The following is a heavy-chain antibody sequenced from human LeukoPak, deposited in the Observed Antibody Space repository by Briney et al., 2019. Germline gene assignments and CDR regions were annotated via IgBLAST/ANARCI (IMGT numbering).Heavy chain of an antibody. J-gene: IGHJ4*02. CDR1: GFTFSSYG. Sequence: PGGSLRLSCAASGFTFSSYGMHWVRRAPGKGLEWVAVISYDGSNKYYADSVKGRFTISRDNSKNTLYLQMNSLRAEDTAVYYCAKDSGGDFDYWGQGTLVTVSS. V-gene: IGHV3-30*18. CDR2: ISYDGSNK. CDR3: AKDSGGDFDY. D-gene: IGHD3-10*01.